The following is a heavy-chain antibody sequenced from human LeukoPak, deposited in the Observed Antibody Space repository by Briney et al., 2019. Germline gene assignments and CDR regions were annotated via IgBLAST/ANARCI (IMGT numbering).Heavy chain of an antibody. CDR2: VNRDGSET. CDR3: ARNNGMDV. J-gene: IGHJ6*02. CDR1: GFALSSHW. V-gene: IGHV3-7*03. Sequence: GGSLRLSCAASGFALSSHWMTWVRQVPGRGPEWVANVNRDGSETYYLDSVKGRFTISKDNAKNSLYLQMNSLRAEDTALYHCARNNGMDVWGQRTTVIVSS.